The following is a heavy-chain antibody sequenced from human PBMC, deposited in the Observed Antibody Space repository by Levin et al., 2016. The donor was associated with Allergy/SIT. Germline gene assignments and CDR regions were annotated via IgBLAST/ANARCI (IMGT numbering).Heavy chain of an antibody. CDR3: ARNTRPVFYYDISYAFDI. D-gene: IGHD3-9*01. Sequence: SETLSLTCTVSGGSISSYYWSWIRQPPGKGLEWIGYIYYSGSTNYNPSLKSRVTISVDTSKNQFSLKLSSVTAADTAVYYCARNTRPVFYYDISYAFDIWGQGTMVTVSS. CDR1: GGSISSYY. CDR2: IYYSGST. V-gene: IGHV4-59*01. J-gene: IGHJ3*02.